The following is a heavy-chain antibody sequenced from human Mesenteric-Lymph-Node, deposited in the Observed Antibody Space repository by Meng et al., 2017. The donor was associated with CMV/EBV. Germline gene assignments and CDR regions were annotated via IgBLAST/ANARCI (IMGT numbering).Heavy chain of an antibody. Sequence: HVQLQESGPGLVRPSGNPSPTGSVSGDSVPNKKWWTWVRQPPGKGLEWIGEIYDIGNTNYKSSLKSRVTISLDKSKNQFSLTLTSVTAADTAVYYCARGGAEAPYYFDSWGLGTLVTVSS. CDR1: GDSVPNKKW. CDR3: ARGGAEAPYYFDS. D-gene: IGHD2-21*01. V-gene: IGHV4-4*02. J-gene: IGHJ4*02. CDR2: IYDIGNT.